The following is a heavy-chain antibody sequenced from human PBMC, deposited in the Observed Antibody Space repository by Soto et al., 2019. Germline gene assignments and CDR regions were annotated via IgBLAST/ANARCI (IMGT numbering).Heavy chain of an antibody. CDR1: GGSFSGYY. D-gene: IGHD2-15*01. J-gene: IGHJ4*02. CDR2: INHSGST. Sequence: QVQLQQWGAGLLKPSETLSLTCAVYGGSFSGYYWSWTRQPPGKGLEWIGEINHSGSTNYNPSLKSRVTISVDTSKNQFSLKLSSVTAADTAVYYCATLCSGGSFSDYWGQGTLVTVSS. CDR3: ATLCSGGSFSDY. V-gene: IGHV4-34*01.